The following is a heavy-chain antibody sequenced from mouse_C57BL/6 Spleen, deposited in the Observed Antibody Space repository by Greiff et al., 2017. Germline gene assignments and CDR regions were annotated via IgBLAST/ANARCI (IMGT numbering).Heavy chain of an antibody. CDR2: IDPSDSDT. CDR3: ARAITTVVATPYFDV. D-gene: IGHD1-1*01. V-gene: IGHV1-69*01. CDR1: GYTFTRYW. J-gene: IGHJ1*03. Sequence: QVQLQQPGAELVMPGASVKLSCKASGYTFTRYWMPWVKQRPGQGLEWIGEIDPSDSDTNYNQKFKGKSTLTVDKSSSTAYMQLSSMTSDDSAVYYCARAITTVVATPYFDVWGTGTTVTVSS.